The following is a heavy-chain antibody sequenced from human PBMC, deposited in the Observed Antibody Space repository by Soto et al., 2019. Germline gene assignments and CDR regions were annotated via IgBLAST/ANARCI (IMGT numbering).Heavy chain of an antibody. CDR1: GFTFADYA. V-gene: IGHV3-9*01. D-gene: IGHD6-19*01. CDR3: AKDILGYSSGWYEPYFDY. J-gene: IGHJ4*02. Sequence: SLRLSCAASGFTFADYAMHWVRQAPGKGLEWVSGISWNSGSIGYADSVKGRFTISRDNAKNSLYLQMNSLRAEDTALYYCAKDILGYSSGWYEPYFDYWGQGTLVTVSS. CDR2: ISWNSGSI.